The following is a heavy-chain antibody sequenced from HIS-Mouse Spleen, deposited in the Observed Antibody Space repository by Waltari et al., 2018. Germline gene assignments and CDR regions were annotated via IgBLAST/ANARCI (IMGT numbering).Heavy chain of an antibody. J-gene: IGHJ5*02. CDR2: IRAYNGNT. CDR3: ARSESRFLEWLDWFDP. Sequence: QVQLVQAGAEVKKPGASVKVSCKASGYTFTSYGISWVQQAPGQGREWMGWIRAYNGNTNYAQKLQGRVTMTTDTSTSTAYMELRSLRSDDTAVYYCARSESRFLEWLDWFDPWGQGTLVTVSS. V-gene: IGHV1-18*01. D-gene: IGHD3-3*01. CDR1: GYTFTSYG.